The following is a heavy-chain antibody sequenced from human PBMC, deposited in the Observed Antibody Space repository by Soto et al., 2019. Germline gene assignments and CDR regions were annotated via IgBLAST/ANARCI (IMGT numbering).Heavy chain of an antibody. CDR3: ARDPSYYGMDV. CDR2: INVYNGNT. V-gene: IGHV1-18*01. Sequence: ASVKVSCKASGYTFTNYGISWVRQAPGQGLEWMGWINVYNGNTKYSQKFQGRVTITRDTSASTAYMELSSLRSEDTAVYYCARDPSYYGMDVWGQGTTVTVSS. J-gene: IGHJ6*02. CDR1: GYTFTNYG.